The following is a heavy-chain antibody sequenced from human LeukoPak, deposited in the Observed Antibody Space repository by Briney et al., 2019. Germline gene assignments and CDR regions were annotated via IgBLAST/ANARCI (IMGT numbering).Heavy chain of an antibody. Sequence: GGSLRLSCAASGFTFNSYWMSWVRQAPGKGLEWVANIKQDGSEKYYVDSVKGRFTISRDNAKNSLYLQMNSLRAEDTAVYYCARCGSYYTFDYWGQGTLVTVSS. CDR1: GFTFNSYW. J-gene: IGHJ4*02. CDR3: ARCGSYYTFDY. V-gene: IGHV3-7*01. CDR2: IKQDGSEK. D-gene: IGHD3-10*01.